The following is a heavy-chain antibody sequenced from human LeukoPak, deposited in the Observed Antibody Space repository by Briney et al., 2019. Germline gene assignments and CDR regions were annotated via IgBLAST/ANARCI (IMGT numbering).Heavy chain of an antibody. V-gene: IGHV5-51*01. Sequence: GESLKISCNSSGYIYTSYWIGWVRQMPGKGLEWMGIIYPGDSDTRYSPSFQGQVTISADKSISTAYLQWSSLKASDTAMYYCASRSRGGDYSYWGQGTLVTVSS. CDR2: IYPGDSDT. CDR1: GYIYTSYW. J-gene: IGHJ4*02. CDR3: ASRSRGGDYSY. D-gene: IGHD4-17*01.